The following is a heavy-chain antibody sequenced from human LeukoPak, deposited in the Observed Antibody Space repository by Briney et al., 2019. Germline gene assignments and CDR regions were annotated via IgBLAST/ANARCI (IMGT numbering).Heavy chain of an antibody. CDR3: AALGYCTNGVCYTSHFDY. CDR2: IIPIFGTA. J-gene: IGHJ4*02. CDR1: GGTFSSYA. D-gene: IGHD2-8*01. V-gene: IGHV1-69*13. Sequence: SVKVSCKASGGTFSSYAISWVRQAPGQGLEWMGGIIPIFGTANYAQKFQGRVTITADESTSTAYMELSSLRSEDTAVYYCAALGYCTNGVCYTSHFDYWGQGTLVTVSS.